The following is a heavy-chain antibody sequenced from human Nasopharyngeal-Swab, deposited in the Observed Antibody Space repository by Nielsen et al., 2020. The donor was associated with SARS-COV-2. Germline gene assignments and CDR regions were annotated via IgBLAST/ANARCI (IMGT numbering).Heavy chain of an antibody. CDR3: ARGPHSSSWSDYYYYGMDV. CDR1: GFTFSDYY. CDR2: ISSSSSYT. D-gene: IGHD6-13*01. Sequence: GESLKISCAASGFTFSDYYMSWIRQAPGKGLEWVSYISSSSSYTNYADSVKGRFTISRDNAKNSLYLQMNSLRDEDTAVYYCARGPHSSSWSDYYYYGMDVWGQGTTVTVSS. V-gene: IGHV3-11*06. J-gene: IGHJ6*02.